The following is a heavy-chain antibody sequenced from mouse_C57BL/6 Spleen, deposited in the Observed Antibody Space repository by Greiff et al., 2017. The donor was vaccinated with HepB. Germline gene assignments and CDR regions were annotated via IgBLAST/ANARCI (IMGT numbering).Heavy chain of an antibody. D-gene: IGHD2-5*01. J-gene: IGHJ3*01. Sequence: VHVKQSGAELVRPGASVKLSCTASGFNIKDDYMHWVKQRPEQGLEWIGWIDPENGDTEYASKFQGKATITADTSSNTAYLQLSSLTSEDTAVYYCTTFYSNCFAYWGQGTLVTVSA. V-gene: IGHV14-4*01. CDR1: GFNIKDDY. CDR3: TTFYSNCFAY. CDR2: IDPENGDT.